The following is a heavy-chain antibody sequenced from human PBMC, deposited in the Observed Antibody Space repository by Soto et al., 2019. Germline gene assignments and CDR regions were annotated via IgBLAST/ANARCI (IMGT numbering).Heavy chain of an antibody. CDR2: IYATGTT. CDR3: VRDGTKTLRDWFDT. Sequence: DTLGLNFTVSGCSSSGYYWSWIRRSAGKGLEWIGRIYATGTTDYNPSLKSRVMMSVDTSKKQFSLKLRSVTAADTAVYYCVRDGTKTLRDWFDTWGQG. CDR1: GCSSSGYY. V-gene: IGHV4-4*07. D-gene: IGHD1-1*01. J-gene: IGHJ5*02.